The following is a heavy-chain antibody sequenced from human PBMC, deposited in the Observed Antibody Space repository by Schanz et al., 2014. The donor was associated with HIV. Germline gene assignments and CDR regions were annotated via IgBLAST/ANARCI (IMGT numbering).Heavy chain of an antibody. CDR1: VGSFTDYY. Sequence: QVQLHQWGAGLLKPSETLSLTCAVYVGSFTDYYWTWIRQPPGKGLEWIGEIKHSGSTNYNPSLKSRVSFSVDTSGRQFSLKVNSVTAADTALYFCARVRSGSTAGYFDLWGRGTPVTVSS. V-gene: IGHV4-34*01. CDR2: IKHSGST. CDR3: ARVRSGSTAGYFDL. J-gene: IGHJ2*01. D-gene: IGHD1-26*01.